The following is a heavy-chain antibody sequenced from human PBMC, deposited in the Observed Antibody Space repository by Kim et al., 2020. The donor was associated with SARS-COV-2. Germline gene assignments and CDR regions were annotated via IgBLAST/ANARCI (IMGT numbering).Heavy chain of an antibody. D-gene: IGHD2-2*01. V-gene: IGHV3-30*18. CDR3: AKSGGLYCSSTSCYGHYNWFDP. Sequence: GGSLRLSCAASGFTFSSYGMHWVRQAPGKGLEWVAVISYDGSNKYYADSVKGRFTISRDNSKNTLYLQMNSLRAEDTAVYYCAKSGGLYCSSTSCYGHYNWFDPWGQGTLVTVSS. J-gene: IGHJ5*02. CDR1: GFTFSSYG. CDR2: ISYDGSNK.